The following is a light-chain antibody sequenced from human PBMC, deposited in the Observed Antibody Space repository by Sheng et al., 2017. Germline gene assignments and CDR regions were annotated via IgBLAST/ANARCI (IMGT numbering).Light chain of an antibody. V-gene: IGKV1-16*02. CDR2: GAS. J-gene: IGKJ5*01. CDR1: QDISNA. Sequence: DIQMTQSPFSLSASVGDRVTISCRASQDISNALTWFQQKPGKAPKSLIYGASSLQSGVPSKFSGTGSGTDFTLTISSLQPEDFATYYCQQYKDYPMTFGQGTRLEIK. CDR3: QQYKDYPMT.